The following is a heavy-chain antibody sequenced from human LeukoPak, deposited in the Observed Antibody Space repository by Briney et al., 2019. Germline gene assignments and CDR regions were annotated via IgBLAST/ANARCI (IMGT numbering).Heavy chain of an antibody. CDR2: IYYSGST. Sequence: SQTLSLTCTVSGGSISSDGYYWSWIRQHPGQGLEWIGHIYYSGSTYYNPSLKSRVTISVDTSKNQFSLKLSSVTAADTAVYYCAAGDSSGYYSGAEYFQHWGQGTLVTVSS. V-gene: IGHV4-31*03. D-gene: IGHD3-22*01. J-gene: IGHJ1*01. CDR1: GGSISSDGYY. CDR3: AAGDSSGYYSGAEYFQH.